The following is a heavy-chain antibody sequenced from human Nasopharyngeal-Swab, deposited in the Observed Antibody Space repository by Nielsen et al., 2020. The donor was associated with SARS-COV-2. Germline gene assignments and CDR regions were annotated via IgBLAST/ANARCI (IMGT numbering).Heavy chain of an antibody. J-gene: IGHJ5*02. Sequence: ASVKVSCKASGYTFTSYAMHWVRQAPGQRLEWMGWINAGNGNTKYSQKFQSRVTITRDTSASTAYMELSSLRSEDTAVYYCARVLEYSSSSPWFDPWGQGTLVTVSS. CDR3: ARVLEYSSSSPWFDP. V-gene: IGHV1-3*01. CDR1: GYTFTSYA. D-gene: IGHD6-6*01. CDR2: INAGNGNT.